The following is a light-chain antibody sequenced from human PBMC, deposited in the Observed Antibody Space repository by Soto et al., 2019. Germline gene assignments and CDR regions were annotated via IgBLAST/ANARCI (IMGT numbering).Light chain of an antibody. CDR3: QQSYHAPYT. CDR2: SAA. J-gene: IGKJ2*01. Sequence: DIQMTQSPSSLSVSIGDSITITCRASQNIGTSLNWYQMKLGRAPKLLIYSAATLQSGAPSRFSGGGSGTDFTLTIKHLQPDDLATYSCQQSYHAPYTFGQGTMLEIK. CDR1: QNIGTS. V-gene: IGKV1-39*01.